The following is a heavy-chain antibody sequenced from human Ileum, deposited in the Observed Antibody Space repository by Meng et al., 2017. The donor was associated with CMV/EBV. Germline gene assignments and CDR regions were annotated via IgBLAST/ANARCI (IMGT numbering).Heavy chain of an antibody. J-gene: IGHJ6*02. CDR3: ARDSIVLMDYYYGMDV. Sequence: GGSLRLSCAASGFTFSSYGMHWVRQAPGKGLEWVAFIRYDGSNKYYADFVRGRFTISRDITTKTVYLQMNSLRAEDTAVYYCARDSIVLMDYYYGMDVWGQGTTVTVSS. D-gene: IGHD2-8*01. CDR2: IRYDGSNK. V-gene: IGHV3-30*02. CDR1: GFTFSSYG.